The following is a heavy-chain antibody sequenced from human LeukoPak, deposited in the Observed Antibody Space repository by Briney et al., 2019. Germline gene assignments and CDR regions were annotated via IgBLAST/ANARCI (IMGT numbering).Heavy chain of an antibody. CDR3: ARDILSMSH. CDR2: IWYDGSNK. Sequence: PGRSLRLSCAASGFTFSSYGMHWARQAPGKGLEWLALIWYDGSNKYYADSVKGRFTISRDNSKNTLYLQMNSLRAEDTAVYYCARDILSMSHWGQGTLVTVSS. D-gene: IGHD3-9*01. J-gene: IGHJ4*02. CDR1: GFTFSSYG. V-gene: IGHV3-33*01.